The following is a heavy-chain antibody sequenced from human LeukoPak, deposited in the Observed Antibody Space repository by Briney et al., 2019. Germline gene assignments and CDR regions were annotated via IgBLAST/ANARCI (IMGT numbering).Heavy chain of an antibody. D-gene: IGHD2/OR15-2a*01. CDR3: ARDDQRISSGVY. CDR2: INPNSGDT. V-gene: IGHV1-2*05. CDR1: GYTFANYY. Sequence: VASVKVSCKASGYTFANYYIHWVRQAPGQGLEWMGRINPNSGDTNSAQRFHGRVTMTRDTSISTAYMELSRLTSDDTVVYFCARDDQRISSGVYWGQGTLVTVSS. J-gene: IGHJ4*02.